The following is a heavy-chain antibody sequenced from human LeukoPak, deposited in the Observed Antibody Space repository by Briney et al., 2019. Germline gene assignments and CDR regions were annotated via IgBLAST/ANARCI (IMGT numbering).Heavy chain of an antibody. CDR1: GGTFSSYA. J-gene: IGHJ6*02. Sequence: GASVKVSCKASGGTFSSYAISWVRQAPGQGLEWMGRIIPILGIANYAQKFQGRVTITADKSTSTAYMELSSLRSEDTAVYYCAREYPYDSSGYGSPGGGMDVWGQGTTVTVSS. V-gene: IGHV1-69*04. CDR3: AREYPYDSSGYGSPGGGMDV. CDR2: IIPILGIA. D-gene: IGHD3-22*01.